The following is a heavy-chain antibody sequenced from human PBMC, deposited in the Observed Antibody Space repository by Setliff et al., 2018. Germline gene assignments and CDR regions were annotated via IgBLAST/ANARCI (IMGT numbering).Heavy chain of an antibody. V-gene: IGHV1-69*05. Sequence: ASVKVSCKASGGTFSGYGISWVRQAPGQGLEWMGGTIPSFGSTNYAQRFQGRVTIITDESTSTAYMELSSLRTEDSAVYYCAREGADTRSSTDYRYYMDVWGKGTTVTVSS. J-gene: IGHJ6*03. CDR1: GGTFSGYG. CDR2: TIPSFGST. CDR3: AREGADTRSSTDYRYYMDV. D-gene: IGHD5-18*01.